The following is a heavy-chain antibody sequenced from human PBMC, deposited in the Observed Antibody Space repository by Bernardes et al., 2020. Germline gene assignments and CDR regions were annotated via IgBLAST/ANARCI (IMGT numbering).Heavy chain of an antibody. CDR2: INHSGST. Sequence: SETLSLTCAVYGGSFRGYYWSWIRQPPGKGLEWIGEINHSGSTNYNPSLKSRVTISVDTSKNQFSLKLSSVTAADTAVYYCARSDYYYDSSGYQRYDAFDIWGQGTMVTVSS. V-gene: IGHV4-34*01. D-gene: IGHD3-22*01. J-gene: IGHJ3*02. CDR1: GGSFRGYY. CDR3: ARSDYYYDSSGYQRYDAFDI.